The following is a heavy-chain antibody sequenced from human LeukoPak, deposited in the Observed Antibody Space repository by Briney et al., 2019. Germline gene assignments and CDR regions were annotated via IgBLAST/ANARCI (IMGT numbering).Heavy chain of an antibody. CDR2: ISGYNGKT. Sequence: ASVKVSCKASGYTFTNYGLSWVRQAPGQGLEGLGWISGYNGKTNYAQKFQGRVTMTTDTSTSTAYMELRSLRSDDTAVYYCAKMVRYYFDFWGQGTLVTVSS. CDR1: GYTFTNYG. D-gene: IGHD3-3*01. V-gene: IGHV1-18*01. CDR3: AKMVRYYFDF. J-gene: IGHJ4*02.